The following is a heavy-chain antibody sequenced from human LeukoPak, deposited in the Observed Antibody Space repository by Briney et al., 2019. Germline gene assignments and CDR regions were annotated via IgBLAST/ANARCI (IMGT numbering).Heavy chain of an antibody. CDR3: ARDHTDYDFWSGYPSHVYFDY. D-gene: IGHD3-3*01. V-gene: IGHV3-21*01. CDR2: ISSSSSYI. CDR1: GFTLSSYS. J-gene: IGHJ4*02. Sequence: PGGSLRLSCAASGFTLSSYSMNWVRQAPGKGLEWVSSISSSSSYIYYADSVKGRFTISRDNAKNSLYLQMNSLRAEDTAVYYCARDHTDYDFWSGYPSHVYFDYWGQGTLVTVSS.